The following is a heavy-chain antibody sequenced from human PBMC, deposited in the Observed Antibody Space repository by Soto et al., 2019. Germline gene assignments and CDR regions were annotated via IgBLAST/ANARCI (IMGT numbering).Heavy chain of an antibody. V-gene: IGHV3-53*01. Sequence: GSLRISCAASGFTVSSNYMSWVRQAPGKGLEWVSVIYSGGSTYYADSVKGRFTISRDNSKNTLYLQMNSLRAEDTAVYYCATGLSYSSGWYYFDYWGQGTLVTVSS. CDR1: GFTVSSNY. J-gene: IGHJ4*02. D-gene: IGHD6-19*01. CDR3: ATGLSYSSGWYYFDY. CDR2: IYSGGST.